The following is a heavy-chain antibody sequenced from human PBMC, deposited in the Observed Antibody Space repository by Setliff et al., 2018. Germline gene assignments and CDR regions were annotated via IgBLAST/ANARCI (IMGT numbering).Heavy chain of an antibody. J-gene: IGHJ6*02. D-gene: IGHD3-10*01. V-gene: IGHV3-7*01. Sequence: GGSLRLSCSASGFTFRIYWMSWVRQVPGKGLEWVANINPDGSERYSVDSVRGRFTISRDNAKNSLYLQMNSLRAEDSAVYYCARDGVFYAMDFWGQGTTVTVSS. CDR2: INPDGSER. CDR3: ARDGVFYAMDF. CDR1: GFTFRIYW.